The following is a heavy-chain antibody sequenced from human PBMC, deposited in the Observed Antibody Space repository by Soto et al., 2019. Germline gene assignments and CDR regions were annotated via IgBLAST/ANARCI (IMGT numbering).Heavy chain of an antibody. CDR1: GFTFSSYA. Sequence: VQLLESGGGLVQPGGSLRLSCAASGFTFSSYAMSWVRQAPGKGLEWVSGISGSGGTTYYADSVKGRFTISRDNSKHTLYPQMISLRAEDTAVYYCAKDRLGTTPYIFAYWGQGTLVTVSS. CDR2: ISGSGGTT. J-gene: IGHJ4*02. CDR3: AKDRLGTTPYIFAY. V-gene: IGHV3-23*01. D-gene: IGHD1-7*01.